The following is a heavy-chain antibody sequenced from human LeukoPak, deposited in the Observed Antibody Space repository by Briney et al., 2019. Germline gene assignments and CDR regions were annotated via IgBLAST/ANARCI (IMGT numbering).Heavy chain of an antibody. CDR3: ARDPRRFSGPNAFDI. CDR1: GFTFSGYG. Sequence: PGGSLRLSCAASGFTFSGYGMSWVRQAPGKGLEWVSAISGSGGSTSYAQKFQGRVTMTRDMSTSTVYMELSSLRSEDTAVYYCARDPRRFSGPNAFDIWGQGTMVTVSS. CDR2: ISGSGGST. J-gene: IGHJ3*02. V-gene: IGHV3-23*01. D-gene: IGHD2-8*02.